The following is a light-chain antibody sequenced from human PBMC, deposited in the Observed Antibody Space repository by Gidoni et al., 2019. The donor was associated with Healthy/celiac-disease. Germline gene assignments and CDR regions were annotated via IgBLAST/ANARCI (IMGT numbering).Light chain of an antibody. CDR1: QSVSSSY. CDR2: GAS. J-gene: IGKJ1*01. V-gene: IGKV3D-7*01. CDR3: QQDYNLPGS. Sequence: EIVMTQSPATLSLSPGERATLSCRASQSVSSSYLSWYQQKTGQAPRLLIYGASTRATGIPARFSGSGSGTDFTLTISSLQPEDFAVYYCQQDYNLPGSFGQGTKVEIK.